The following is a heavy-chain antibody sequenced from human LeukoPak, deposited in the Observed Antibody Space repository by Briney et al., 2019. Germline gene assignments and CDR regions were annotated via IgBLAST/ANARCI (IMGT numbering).Heavy chain of an antibody. V-gene: IGHV1-2*02. D-gene: IGHD2-15*01. J-gene: IGHJ4*02. CDR1: GYTFTGYY. Sequence: GDSVEVSCKASGYTFTGYYMHWVRQAPGQGLEWMGWINPNSGGTNYAQKFQGRVTMTRDTSISTAYMGLSRLRSDDTAVYYCARDRARYCSGGSCYSPGYWGQGTLVTVSS. CDR2: INPNSGGT. CDR3: ARDRARYCSGGSCYSPGY.